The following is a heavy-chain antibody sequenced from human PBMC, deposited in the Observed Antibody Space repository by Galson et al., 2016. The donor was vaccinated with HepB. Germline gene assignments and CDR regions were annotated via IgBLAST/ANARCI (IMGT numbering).Heavy chain of an antibody. CDR2: IKSKTDGGSP. Sequence: SLRLSCAASGFTFTNAWMSWVRQAPGKGLEWSGRIKSKTDGGSPDYAAPVKGRFTISRDDSTNTLYLQMNSLKTEDTALYYCLSDSSGYYHIDYWGQGTLVTVSS. CDR3: LSDSSGYYHIDY. V-gene: IGHV3-15*01. CDR1: GFTFTNAW. D-gene: IGHD3-22*01. J-gene: IGHJ4*02.